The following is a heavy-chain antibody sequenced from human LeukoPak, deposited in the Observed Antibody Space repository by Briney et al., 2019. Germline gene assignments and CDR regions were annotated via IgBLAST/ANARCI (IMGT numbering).Heavy chain of an antibody. D-gene: IGHD1-14*01. J-gene: IGHJ5*02. Sequence: SVKVSCKASGFTFTSSAMQWVRQARGQRLEWIGWIVVGSGNTNYAQKFQERVTITRDMSTSTAYMELSGLRSEDTAVYYCAASYNWNHNFDPWGQGTLVTVSS. CDR2: IVVGSGNT. V-gene: IGHV1-58*02. CDR1: GFTFTSSA. CDR3: AASYNWNHNFDP.